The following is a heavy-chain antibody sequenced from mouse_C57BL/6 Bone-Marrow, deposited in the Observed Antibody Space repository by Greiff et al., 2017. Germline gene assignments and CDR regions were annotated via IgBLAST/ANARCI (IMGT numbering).Heavy chain of an antibody. Sequence: VQLQQSGAELVRPGASVTLSCKASGYTFTDYEMHWVKQTPVHGLEWIGAIDPETGGTAYNQKFKGKAILTADKSSSTAYMELRSLTSEDSAVYYCTLFITTVVGNFDVWGTGTTVTVSS. J-gene: IGHJ1*03. CDR2: IDPETGGT. D-gene: IGHD1-1*01. CDR3: TLFITTVVGNFDV. V-gene: IGHV1-15*01. CDR1: GYTFTDYE.